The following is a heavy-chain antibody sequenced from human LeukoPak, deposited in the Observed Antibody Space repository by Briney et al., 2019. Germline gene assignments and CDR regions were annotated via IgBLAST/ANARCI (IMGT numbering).Heavy chain of an antibody. J-gene: IGHJ2*01. V-gene: IGHV3-30*03. CDR2: ISYDGSNK. D-gene: IGHD5-24*01. CDR1: GFTFSNYG. Sequence: GGSLRLSCAASGFTFSNYGMHWVRQAPGKGLEWVAVISYDGSNKYYADSVKDRFTISRDHSKNTLYLQMNSLRAEDTAVYYCARAALEASNFDLWGRGTLVTVSS. CDR3: ARAALEASNFDL.